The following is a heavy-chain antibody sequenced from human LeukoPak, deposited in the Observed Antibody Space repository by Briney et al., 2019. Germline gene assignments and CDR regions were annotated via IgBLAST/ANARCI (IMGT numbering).Heavy chain of an antibody. CDR2: IYHSGST. J-gene: IGHJ4*02. CDR1: GGSISSGGYS. V-gene: IGHV4-30-2*01. D-gene: IGHD3-16*01. Sequence: SETLSLTCAVSGGSISSGGYSWSWIRQPPGKGLEWIGYIYHSGSTYYNPSLKSRVTISVDTSKNQFSLKLSSVTAADTAVYYCARDSRGGGPDFDYWGQGTLVTVSS. CDR3: ARDSRGGGPDFDY.